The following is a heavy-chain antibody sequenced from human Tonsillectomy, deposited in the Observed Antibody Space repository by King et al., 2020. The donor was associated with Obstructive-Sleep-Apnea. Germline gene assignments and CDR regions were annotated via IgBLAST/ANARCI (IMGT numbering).Heavy chain of an antibody. D-gene: IGHD6-19*01. CDR2: FRCMVGRA. CDR3: AKVDSSGWHPFDY. V-gene: IGHV3-23*04. J-gene: IGHJ4*02. CDR1: VFTFRSYA. Sequence: VQLVESGGGLVQPGGPLRLSCAASVFTFRSYAMSLGRQAPVEGLDWVSVFRCMVGRAYYADSVKGRFTISRANSKNTLYLQLNSLRAEDTAVYYCAKVDSSGWHPFDYWGQGTLVTVSS.